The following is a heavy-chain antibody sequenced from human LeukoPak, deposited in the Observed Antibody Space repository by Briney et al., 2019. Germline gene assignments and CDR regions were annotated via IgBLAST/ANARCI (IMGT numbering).Heavy chain of an antibody. Sequence: PSETLSLTCTVSGDSISSYYWSWIRQPPGKGLEWIGYIYHSGSTNYNPSLKSRVTISADTSKDQFSLKMASVTAADTAVYYCATGYSSTWYYFDYWGQGTLVTVSS. CDR1: GDSISSYY. D-gene: IGHD6-13*01. J-gene: IGHJ4*02. V-gene: IGHV4-59*01. CDR3: ATGYSSTWYYFDY. CDR2: IYHSGST.